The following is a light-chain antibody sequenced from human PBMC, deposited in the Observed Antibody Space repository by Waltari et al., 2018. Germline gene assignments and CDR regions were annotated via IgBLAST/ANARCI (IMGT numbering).Light chain of an antibody. CDR2: GAS. CDR1: QSVSSN. Sequence: EIVMPQPPATLSVSPGDRATFSCRASQSVSSNFAWYQQKPGQAPRLLIYGASTRATGIPARFSGSGSGTEFTLTISSLQSEDFAVYYCQQYNNWPPWTFGQGTKVEIK. CDR3: QQYNNWPPWT. V-gene: IGKV3-15*01. J-gene: IGKJ1*01.